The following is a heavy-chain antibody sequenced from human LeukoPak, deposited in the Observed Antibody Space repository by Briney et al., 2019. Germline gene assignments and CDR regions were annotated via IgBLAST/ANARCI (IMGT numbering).Heavy chain of an antibody. D-gene: IGHD4-17*01. CDR2: IYYSGST. V-gene: IGHV4-39*01. CDR3: ARHWPNYGDYDSPTPTWFDP. CDR1: GGSISSSSYY. J-gene: IGHJ5*02. Sequence: SETLSLTCTVSGGSISSSSYYWGWIRQPPGKGLVWIGSIYYSGSTYYNPSLKSRVTISVDTSKNQFSLKLSSVTAADTAVYYCARHWPNYGDYDSPTPTWFDPWGQGTLVTVSS.